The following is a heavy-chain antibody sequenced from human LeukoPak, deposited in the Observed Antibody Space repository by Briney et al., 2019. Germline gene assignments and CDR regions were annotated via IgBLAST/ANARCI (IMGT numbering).Heavy chain of an antibody. D-gene: IGHD7-27*01. CDR3: ARVPRSWGFDY. CDR2: INHSGST. Sequence: PSETLSLTCAVYGGSFSGYYWSWIRQPPGKGLEWIGEINHSGSTNYNPSLKSRVTISVDTSKNQFSLKLSSVTAADTAVYYCARVPRSWGFDYWGQGTLVTVSS. V-gene: IGHV4-34*01. CDR1: GGSFSGYY. J-gene: IGHJ4*02.